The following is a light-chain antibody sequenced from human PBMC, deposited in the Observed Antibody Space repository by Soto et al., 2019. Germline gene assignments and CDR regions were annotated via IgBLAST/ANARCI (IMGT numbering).Light chain of an antibody. Sequence: EIVMPQSPATLSLSQGERATLSCRASQSVSSNLAWYQQKPGQAPRLLIYGASTRATGIPARFSGSGSGTEFTLTISSLQSEDFAVYYCQQYNNWWTFGQGTKVEIK. CDR3: QQYNNWWT. CDR1: QSVSSN. CDR2: GAS. J-gene: IGKJ1*01. V-gene: IGKV3-15*01.